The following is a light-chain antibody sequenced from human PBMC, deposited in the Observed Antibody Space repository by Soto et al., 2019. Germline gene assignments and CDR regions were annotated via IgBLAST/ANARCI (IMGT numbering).Light chain of an antibody. J-gene: IGKJ2*01. CDR3: QQYGSSSLYT. Sequence: EIGLTQSPGTLSLSPGERATLSCRASQSVSISYLAWYQQKPGQAPRLLNYGATSRATGIPDRFSGSGSGTYFTLTISGLEPEDFAVYYCQQYGSSSLYTFGQGTKLEIK. CDR2: GAT. V-gene: IGKV3-20*01. CDR1: QSVSISY.